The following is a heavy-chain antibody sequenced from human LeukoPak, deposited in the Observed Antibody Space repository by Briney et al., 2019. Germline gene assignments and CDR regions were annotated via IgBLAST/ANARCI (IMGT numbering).Heavy chain of an antibody. V-gene: IGHV4-38-2*02. D-gene: IGHD6-19*01. CDR2: IYHSGTT. Sequence: SETLSLTCTVSGYSISSGFYWGWIRQPPGKGLEWIGSIYHSGTTYYNPSLKSRVTISVDKSKNQFSLKLSSVTAADTAVYYCARVDSSGWFGWGQGTLVTVSS. CDR3: ARVDSSGWFG. CDR1: GYSISSGFY. J-gene: IGHJ4*02.